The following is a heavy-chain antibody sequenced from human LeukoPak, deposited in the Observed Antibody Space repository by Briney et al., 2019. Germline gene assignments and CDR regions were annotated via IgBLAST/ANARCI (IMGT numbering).Heavy chain of an antibody. CDR3: ARDPGIVGATKDYS. D-gene: IGHD1-26*01. J-gene: IGHJ4*02. V-gene: IGHV1-2*02. Sequence: ASVKVSCKASGYTFTDYYMHWVRQAPGQGLEWMGWINPNSGGTNYAQKFQGRVTMTGDTSISTAYMELSSVRSDDTAVYYCARDPGIVGATKDYSWGQGTLVTVSS. CDR2: INPNSGGT. CDR1: GYTFTDYY.